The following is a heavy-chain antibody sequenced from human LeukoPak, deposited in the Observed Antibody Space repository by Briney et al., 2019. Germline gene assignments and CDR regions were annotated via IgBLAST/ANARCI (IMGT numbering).Heavy chain of an antibody. J-gene: IGHJ6*03. Sequence: SETLSLTCAVYGGSFSGYYWSWIRQPPGKGLEWIGEINHSGSTNYNPSLKSRVTISVDTSKNQFSLKLSSATAADTAVYYCARGGSGYTITYYYYYYMDVWGKGTTVTVSS. D-gene: IGHD5-12*01. V-gene: IGHV4-34*01. CDR3: ARGGSGYTITYYYYYYMDV. CDR2: INHSGST. CDR1: GGSFSGYY.